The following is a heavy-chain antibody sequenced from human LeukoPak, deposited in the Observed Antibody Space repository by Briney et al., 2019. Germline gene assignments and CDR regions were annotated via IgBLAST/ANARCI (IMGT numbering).Heavy chain of an antibody. D-gene: IGHD1-26*01. CDR3: TTDSGSYGGDWYFDL. V-gene: IGHV3-15*07. CDR1: GFTFSNAW. J-gene: IGHJ2*01. CDR2: IKSKIDGGTT. Sequence: GGSLRLSCAASGFTFSNAWMNWVRQAPGKGLEWVGRIKSKIDGGTTDYAAPVKGRFTFSRGDSKNTLYLQINSLKTEDTAMYYCTTDSGSYGGDWYFDLWGRGTLVTVSS.